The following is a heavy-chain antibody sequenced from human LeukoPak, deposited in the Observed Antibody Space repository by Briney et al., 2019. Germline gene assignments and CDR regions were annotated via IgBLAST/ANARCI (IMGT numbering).Heavy chain of an antibody. J-gene: IGHJ5*02. CDR1: GYTFTGYY. V-gene: IGHV1-2*02. D-gene: IGHD5-18*01. Sequence: ASVKVSCKASGYTFTGYYMHWVRQAPGQGLEWMGWINPKSGGTNYAQKFQGRVTMTRDTSVSTAYMELKRLRSDDTGVYYCARDTTMITYWFDPWGQGTLVTVSS. CDR3: ARDTTMITYWFDP. CDR2: INPKSGGT.